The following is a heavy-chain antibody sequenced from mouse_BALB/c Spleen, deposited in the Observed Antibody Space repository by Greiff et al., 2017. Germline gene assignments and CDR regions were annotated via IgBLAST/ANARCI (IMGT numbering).Heavy chain of an antibody. V-gene: IGHV5-4*02. CDR1: GFTFSDYY. J-gene: IGHJ2*01. CDR3: ARGVTTATGGFDY. D-gene: IGHD1-2*01. Sequence: EVKLLESGGGLVKPGGSLKLSCAASGFTFSDYYMYWVRQTPEKRLEWVATISDGGSYTYYPDSVKGRFTISRDNAKNNLYLQMSSLKSEDTAMYYCARGVTTATGGFDYWGQGTTLTVSS. CDR2: ISDGGSYT.